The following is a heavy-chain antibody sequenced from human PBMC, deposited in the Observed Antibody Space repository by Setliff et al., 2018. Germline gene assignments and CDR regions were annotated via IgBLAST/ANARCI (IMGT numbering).Heavy chain of an antibody. V-gene: IGHV4-39*02. Sequence: SETLSLTCTVSGGSISSSSYQWGWVRQTPGKGLEWIGSIYYSGTAYYNPSLKSRVTISVDTSKNQFSLQVTSVTATDTAVYYCAREGVDTRSSTDYRYYMDVWGKGTTVTVSS. CDR3: AREGVDTRSSTDYRYYMDV. CDR1: GGSISSSSYQ. D-gene: IGHD5-18*01. CDR2: IYYSGTA. J-gene: IGHJ6*03.